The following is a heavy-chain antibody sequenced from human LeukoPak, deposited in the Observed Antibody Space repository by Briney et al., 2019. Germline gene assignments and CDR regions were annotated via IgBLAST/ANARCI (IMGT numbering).Heavy chain of an antibody. J-gene: IGHJ4*02. D-gene: IGHD6-13*01. CDR1: GFTFSSYW. V-gene: IGHV4-4*02. CDR3: ARFHTSSWFFDS. CDR2: IYPSGST. Sequence: GSLRLSCAASGFTFSSYWMSWVRQAPGKGLEWIGEIYPSGSTNYNPSLKSRVTMSVDESKNEFSLKLTSVTAADTAVYYCARFHTSSWFFDSWGQGILVTVSS.